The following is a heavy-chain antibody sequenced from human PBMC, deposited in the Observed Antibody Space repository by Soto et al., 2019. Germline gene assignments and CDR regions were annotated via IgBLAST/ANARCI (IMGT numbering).Heavy chain of an antibody. CDR2: IYYSGST. Sequence: QVQLQESGPGLVKPSQTLSLTCTVSGGSISSGGYYLSWIRQHPGKGLEWIGYIYYSGSTYYNPSLKRRGTISVDTSKHQFSLKLSSVTAADTAVYYGARAPVLHSGFDIWGQGTMFTVSS. D-gene: IGHD2-15*01. J-gene: IGHJ3*02. CDR3: ARAPVLHSGFDI. CDR1: GGSISSGGYY. V-gene: IGHV4-31*03.